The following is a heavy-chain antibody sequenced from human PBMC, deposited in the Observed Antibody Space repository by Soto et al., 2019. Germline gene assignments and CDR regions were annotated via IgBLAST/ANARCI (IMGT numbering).Heavy chain of an antibody. CDR1: GGSIASCGSY. J-gene: IGHJ4*02. CDR2: IHYSGST. D-gene: IGHD2-2*01. Sequence: SETLSLTSTVPGGSIASCGSYWSWIRQHPGKGMEWIGYIHYSGSTYYNPSLKSRVTISVDTSKNQFSLQLSSVTAADTAVYYCARAPYCSSTSCARSAFGYWGQGTLVTVSS. CDR3: ARAPYCSSTSCARSAFGY. V-gene: IGHV4-31*03.